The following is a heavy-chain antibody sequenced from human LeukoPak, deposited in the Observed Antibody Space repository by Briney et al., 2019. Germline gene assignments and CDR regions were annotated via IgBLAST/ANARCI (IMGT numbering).Heavy chain of an antibody. D-gene: IGHD5-12*01. J-gene: IGHJ3*02. CDR2: ISGRGGST. V-gene: IGHV3-23*01. Sequence: QAGGSLRLSCAASGFAFSTYVMNWVRQAPGKGLEWVSIISGRGGSTYYADSVRGRFTISRDISKNTLYLQMNSLRAEDTAVYYCARDKFQVVARGHAFDIWGQGTMVTVSS. CDR1: GFAFSTYV. CDR3: ARDKFQVVARGHAFDI.